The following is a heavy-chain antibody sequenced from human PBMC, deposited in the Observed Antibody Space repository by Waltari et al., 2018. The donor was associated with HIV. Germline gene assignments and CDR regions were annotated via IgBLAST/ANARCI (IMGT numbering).Heavy chain of an antibody. D-gene: IGHD3-10*01. J-gene: IGHJ5*01. Sequence: QVQLVQSGAEVKKPGSSVKVSCKASGGAFVSHTFNWVRQAPGQGLEWMGRAIPMFGTANYGREFQGRVTITADKSTTTAYMELNGLRIDDTAVYYCASARETMGVDFDSWGQGTLVTVS. V-gene: IGHV1-69*08. CDR3: ASARETMGVDFDS. CDR2: AIPMFGTA. CDR1: GGAFVSHT.